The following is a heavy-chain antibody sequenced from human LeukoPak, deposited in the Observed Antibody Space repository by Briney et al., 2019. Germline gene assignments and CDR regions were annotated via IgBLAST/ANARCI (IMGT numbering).Heavy chain of an antibody. Sequence: SGGSLRLSCAASGFNFANHAMSWVRQTPGKGLEWVSAISGGGDIAYSADSVTGRFTISRDNSKDTLFLQMHSLRPGDTAVYYCVREDTPATANYWGQGTLVTISS. CDR3: VREDTPATANY. V-gene: IGHV3-23*01. CDR2: ISGGGDIA. D-gene: IGHD2-21*02. CDR1: GFNFANHA. J-gene: IGHJ4*02.